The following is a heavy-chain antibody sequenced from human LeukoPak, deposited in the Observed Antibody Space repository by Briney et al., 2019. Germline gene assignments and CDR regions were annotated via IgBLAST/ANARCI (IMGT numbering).Heavy chain of an antibody. D-gene: IGHD3-22*01. CDR3: TRDSYYYDSSGPEDIDY. CDR2: IRSKAYGGTT. Sequence: GGSLRLSCTASGFTFGDYAMSWVRQAPGKGLEWVGFIRSKAYGGTTEYAASVKGGFTISRDDSKSIAYLQMDSLKTEDTAVYSCTRDSYYYDSSGPEDIDYWGQGTLVTVSS. J-gene: IGHJ4*02. V-gene: IGHV3-49*04. CDR1: GFTFGDYA.